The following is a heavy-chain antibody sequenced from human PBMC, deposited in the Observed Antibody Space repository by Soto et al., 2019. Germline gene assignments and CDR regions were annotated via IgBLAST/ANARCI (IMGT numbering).Heavy chain of an antibody. J-gene: IGHJ4*02. CDR2: ISGSGGST. CDR1: GFTFSSYA. V-gene: IGHV3-23*01. Sequence: GGSLRLSCAASGFTFSSYAMSWVRQAPGKGLEWVSAISGSGGSTYYADSVKGRFTISRDNSKNTLYLQMNSLRAEDTAVYYCAKGPRYCSGGSCPLREFDYWGQGTLVTVSS. CDR3: AKGPRYCSGGSCPLREFDY. D-gene: IGHD2-15*01.